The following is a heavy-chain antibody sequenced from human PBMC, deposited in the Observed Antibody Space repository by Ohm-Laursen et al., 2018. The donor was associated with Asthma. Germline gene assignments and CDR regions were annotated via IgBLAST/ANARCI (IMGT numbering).Heavy chain of an antibody. CDR2: ISAYSGDT. D-gene: IGHD3-22*01. Sequence: SVKVSCKASGYIFANYGISWVRQAPGQGLEWMGWISAYSGDTKYVEKIQDRVTMNTDTSTSTAYMELRSLRSDDTAVYFCARDQFSIGWHTLFDHWGQGTLVTVSS. V-gene: IGHV1-18*01. CDR3: ARDQFSIGWHTLFDH. J-gene: IGHJ5*02. CDR1: GYIFANYG.